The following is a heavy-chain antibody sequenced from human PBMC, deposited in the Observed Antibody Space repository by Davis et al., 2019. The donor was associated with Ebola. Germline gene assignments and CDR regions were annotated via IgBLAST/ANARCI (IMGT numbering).Heavy chain of an antibody. V-gene: IGHV4-61*01. CDR1: GDSFRSGTYY. D-gene: IGHD1-26*01. Sequence: MPSETLSLTCTVSGDSFRSGTYYWSWIRQPPGKGLEWIGYVYYSGSAKYNPSLKSRVTISVDTSKNQFFLKLSSVTAADTAVYYCARLGATSGVYLDYWGQGTLVTVSS. J-gene: IGHJ4*02. CDR3: ARLGATSGVYLDY. CDR2: VYYSGSA.